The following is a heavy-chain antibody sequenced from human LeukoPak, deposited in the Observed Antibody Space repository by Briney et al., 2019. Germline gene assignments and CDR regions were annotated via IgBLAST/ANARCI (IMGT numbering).Heavy chain of an antibody. V-gene: IGHV3-23*01. Sequence: GGSLRLSCVGSAFTFSSHAMSWVRQTPGKGLEWVSGISADGVRIHYVDSVKGRFTISRDNSKNTVYLHMNSLRAEDTAVYFCVHYDSSGYYYGRLRYWGQGTPVTVSS. CDR3: VHYDSSGYYYGRLRY. CDR2: ISADGVRI. J-gene: IGHJ4*02. D-gene: IGHD3-22*01. CDR1: AFTFSSHA.